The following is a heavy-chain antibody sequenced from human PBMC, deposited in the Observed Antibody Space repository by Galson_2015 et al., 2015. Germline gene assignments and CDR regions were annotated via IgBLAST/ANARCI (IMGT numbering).Heavy chain of an antibody. CDR2: ISSSSSTI. J-gene: IGHJ4*02. D-gene: IGHD6-19*01. Sequence: SLRLSCAASGFTFSSYSMNWVRQAPGKGLEWVSYISSSSSTIYYADSVKGRFTISRDNSKNTLYLQMNSLRAEDTAVYYCARRGYSSGWYWGYFDYWGQGTLVTVSS. CDR1: GFTFSSYS. V-gene: IGHV3-48*01. CDR3: ARRGYSSGWYWGYFDY.